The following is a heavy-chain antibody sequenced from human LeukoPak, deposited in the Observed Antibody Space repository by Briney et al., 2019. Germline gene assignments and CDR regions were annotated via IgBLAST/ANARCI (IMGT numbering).Heavy chain of an antibody. Sequence: ASVKVSCKASGYTFTSYGISWVRQAPGQGLEWMGRIIPILGIANYAQKFQGRVTITADESTSTAYMELSSLRSEDTAVYYCARDGCSSTSCYLGWFDPWGQGTLVTVSS. CDR1: GYTFTSYG. J-gene: IGHJ5*02. CDR2: IIPILGIA. V-gene: IGHV1-69*04. D-gene: IGHD2-2*01. CDR3: ARDGCSSTSCYLGWFDP.